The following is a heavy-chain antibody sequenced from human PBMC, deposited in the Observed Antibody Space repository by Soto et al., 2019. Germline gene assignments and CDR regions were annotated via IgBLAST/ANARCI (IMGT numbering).Heavy chain of an antibody. J-gene: IGHJ6*03. D-gene: IGHD5-18*01. CDR1: GYTFTSYY. CDR3: AKRGYSYGQISSYYYYYMDV. Sequence: SCKASGYTFTSYYMHWVRQAPGKGLEWVANIKQDGSEKYYVDSVKGRFTISRDNAKNSLYLQMNSLRAEDTAVYYCAKRGYSYGQISSYYYYYMDVWGKGTTVTVSS. V-gene: IGHV3-7*01. CDR2: IKQDGSEK.